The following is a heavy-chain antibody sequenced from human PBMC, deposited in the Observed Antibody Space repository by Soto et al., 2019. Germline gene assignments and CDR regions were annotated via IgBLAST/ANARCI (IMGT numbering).Heavy chain of an antibody. CDR3: AKDSPTSYDYIWGSYAFDI. Sequence: GGSLRLSCAASGFTFSSYAMSWVRQAPGKGLEWVSAISGSGGSTYYADSVKGRFTISRDNSKNTLYLQMNSLRAEDTAVYYCAKDSPTSYDYIWGSYAFDIWGQGTMVTVSS. CDR2: ISGSGGST. D-gene: IGHD3-16*01. CDR1: GFTFSSYA. V-gene: IGHV3-23*01. J-gene: IGHJ3*02.